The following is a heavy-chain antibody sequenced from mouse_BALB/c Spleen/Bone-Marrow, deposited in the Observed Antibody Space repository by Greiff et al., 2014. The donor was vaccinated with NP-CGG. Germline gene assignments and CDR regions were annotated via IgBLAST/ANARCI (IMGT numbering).Heavy chain of an antibody. V-gene: IGHV5-12-2*01. CDR2: ISTGGGST. J-gene: IGHJ3*01. D-gene: IGHD1-2*01. Sequence: LQQSGGGLVLPGGSLKLSCAASGFTFSSYTMSWVRQTPEKRLEWVAYISTGGGSTYYPDTVKGRFTISRDNAKNTLYLQMSSLKSEDTAMYYCARRYDYGYGPFAYWGQGTLVTVSA. CDR1: GFTFSSYT. CDR3: ARRYDYGYGPFAY.